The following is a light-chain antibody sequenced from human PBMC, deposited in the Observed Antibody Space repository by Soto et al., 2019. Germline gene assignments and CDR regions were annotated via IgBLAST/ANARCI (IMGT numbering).Light chain of an antibody. Sequence: EIVLPQSPATLSFSPGERATLSCRASQSVSRYLAWYQHKPGQAPRLLIYDASNRATGIPARVSGSGSGTDFTLTISSLEHEDFAVSYWQQRSNWPPIFTFGPGTKVDIK. CDR2: DAS. V-gene: IGKV3-11*01. CDR3: QQRSNWPPIFT. CDR1: QSVSRY. J-gene: IGKJ3*01.